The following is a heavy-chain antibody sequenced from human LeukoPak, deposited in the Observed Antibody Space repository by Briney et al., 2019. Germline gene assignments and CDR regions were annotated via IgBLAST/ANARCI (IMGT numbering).Heavy chain of an antibody. CDR1: GYTLTELS. J-gene: IGHJ5*02. V-gene: IGHV1-24*01. Sequence: VASVKVSCKVSGYTLTELSMHRVRQAPGKGLEWMGGFDPEDGETIYAQKFQGRVTMTEDISTDTAYMELSSLRSEDTAVYYCATADYYDSSGYWQFNWFDPWGQGTLVTVSS. D-gene: IGHD3-22*01. CDR2: FDPEDGET. CDR3: ATADYYDSSGYWQFNWFDP.